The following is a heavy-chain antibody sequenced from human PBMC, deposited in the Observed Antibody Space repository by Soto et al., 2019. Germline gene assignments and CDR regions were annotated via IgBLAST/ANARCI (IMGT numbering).Heavy chain of an antibody. J-gene: IGHJ3*02. CDR3: AREPRYCRGGSCSITGDAYDI. CDR2: ISNRGDT. CDR1: GFIVSDTY. D-gene: IGHD2-15*01. V-gene: IGHV3-66*01. Sequence: EVQLVESGGGLVQPGGSLRLSCTASGFIVSDTYVNWVRQAPGKVLEWVSVISNRGDTHYADSVRGRFSLSRDISDNTLHLQMNNLRVEDTSVYYCAREPRYCRGGSCSITGDAYDIWGQGTRVTVSS.